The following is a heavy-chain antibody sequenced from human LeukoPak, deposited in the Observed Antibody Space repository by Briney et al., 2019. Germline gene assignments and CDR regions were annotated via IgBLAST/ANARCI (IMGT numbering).Heavy chain of an antibody. CDR1: GYTFTSYG. CDR3: ARDMRSYDSSGTPNWFDP. J-gene: IGHJ5*02. Sequence: ASVKVSCKASGYTFTSYGISWVRQAPGQGLEWMGWISAYNGNTNYAQKLQGRVTMTTDTSTSTAYMELRSLRSDDTAVYYCARDMRSYDSSGTPNWFDPWGQGTLVTVSS. V-gene: IGHV1-18*01. CDR2: ISAYNGNT. D-gene: IGHD3-22*01.